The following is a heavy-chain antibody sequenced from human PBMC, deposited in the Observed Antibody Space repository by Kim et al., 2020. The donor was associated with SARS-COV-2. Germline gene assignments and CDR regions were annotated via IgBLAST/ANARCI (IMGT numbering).Heavy chain of an antibody. D-gene: IGHD6-19*01. Sequence: GGSLRLSCAASGFTFSSYGMHWVHQAPGKGLEWVAVIWYDGSNKYYADSVKGRFTISRDNSKNTLYLQMNSLRAEDTAVYYCARDRGSAYSSGWYFDYWGQGTLVTVSS. J-gene: IGHJ4*02. CDR3: ARDRGSAYSSGWYFDY. V-gene: IGHV3-33*01. CDR2: IWYDGSNK. CDR1: GFTFSSYG.